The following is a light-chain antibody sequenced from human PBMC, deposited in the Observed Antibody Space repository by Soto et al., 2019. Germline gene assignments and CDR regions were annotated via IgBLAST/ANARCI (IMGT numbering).Light chain of an antibody. V-gene: IGLV2-8*01. CDR1: GRDIGAYDY. CDR3: SSYAGSNNFV. J-gene: IGLJ1*01. Sequence: QSALTQPASVSGSPGQSITISCTGSGRDIGAYDYVSWYQQHPGKAPKLVIYEVTKRPSGVPDRVSASKSGNTASLTVSGLRAEDEADYYCSSYAGSNNFVFVSGTKVTVL. CDR2: EVT.